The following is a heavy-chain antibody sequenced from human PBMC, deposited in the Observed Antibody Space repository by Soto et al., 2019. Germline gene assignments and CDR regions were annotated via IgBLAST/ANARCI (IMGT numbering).Heavy chain of an antibody. CDR2: ISYDGSNK. CDR3: ARDFSGSYADY. D-gene: IGHD1-26*01. Sequence: GGSLRLSCAASGFTFSSYAMHWVRQAPGKGLEWVAVISYDGSNKYYADSVKGRFTISRDNSKNTLYLQMNSLRAEDTAVYYCARDFSGSYADYWGQGTLVTVSS. J-gene: IGHJ4*02. CDR1: GFTFSSYA. V-gene: IGHV3-30-3*01.